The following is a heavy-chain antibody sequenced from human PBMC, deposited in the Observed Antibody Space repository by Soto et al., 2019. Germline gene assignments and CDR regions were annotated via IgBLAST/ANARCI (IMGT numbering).Heavy chain of an antibody. J-gene: IGHJ5*02. V-gene: IGHV3-73*02. CDR3: CSHSPEDMRRT. CDR1: GFTFSDSP. CDR2: IRSKADSYAT. D-gene: IGHD2-15*01. Sequence: EVQLVESGGGLVQPGGSLKLSCTASGFTFSDSPMHWVRQASGKGLEWVGRIRSKADSYATAYGASVKGRFTISRDDSKNTAYLQMNSLKTEDAAVYYCCSHSPEDMRRTWGQGTLVPVSS.